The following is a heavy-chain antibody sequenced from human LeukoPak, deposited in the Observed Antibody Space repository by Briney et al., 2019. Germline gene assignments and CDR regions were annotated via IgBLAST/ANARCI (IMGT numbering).Heavy chain of an antibody. J-gene: IGHJ4*02. CDR2: ISSGSTI. Sequence: GGSLRLSCAASGFTFSSYEMNWVRQAPGKGLEWVSYISSGSTIYDADSVKGRFTISRDNAKNSLYLQMNSLRAEDMAVYYCARGDWDFDYWGQGTLVTVSS. CDR1: GFTFSSYE. D-gene: IGHD1-26*01. V-gene: IGHV3-48*03. CDR3: ARGDWDFDY.